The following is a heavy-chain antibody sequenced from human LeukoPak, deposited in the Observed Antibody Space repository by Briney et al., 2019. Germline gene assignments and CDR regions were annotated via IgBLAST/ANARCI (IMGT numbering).Heavy chain of an antibody. CDR2: ISSSSSTI. J-gene: IGHJ6*03. CDR1: GFTFSSYC. Sequence: GGSLRLSCAASGFTFSSYCMNWVRQAPGKGLGWVSYISSSSSTIYYADSVKGRFTISRDNAKNSLYLQMNSLRAEDTAVYYCATATAAGYYYYYMDVWGKGTTVTVSS. V-gene: IGHV3-48*04. D-gene: IGHD6-13*01. CDR3: ATATAAGYYYYYMDV.